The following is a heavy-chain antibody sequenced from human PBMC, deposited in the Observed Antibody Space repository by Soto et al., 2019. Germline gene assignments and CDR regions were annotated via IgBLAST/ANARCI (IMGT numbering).Heavy chain of an antibody. CDR3: ARTDYGDSCLDV. V-gene: IGHV3-21*01. CDR1: GFTFSSYS. CDR2: ISSSSSYI. J-gene: IGHJ6*02. Sequence: GSLGLSCAASGFTFSSYSMNWVRQAPGKGLEWVSSISSSSSYIYYADSVKGRFTISRDNAKNSLYLQMNSLRAEDTAVYYCARTDYGDSCLDVWGQGTTVTVSS. D-gene: IGHD4-17*01.